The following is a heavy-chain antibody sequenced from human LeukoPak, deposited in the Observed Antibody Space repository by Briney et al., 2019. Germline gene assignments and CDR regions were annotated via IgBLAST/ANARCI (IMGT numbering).Heavy chain of an antibody. CDR3: ARDIGVGYYFDY. J-gene: IGHJ4*02. CDR2: ISSSSSYI. D-gene: IGHD6-19*01. V-gene: IGHV3-21*01. CDR1: GFTFSSYS. Sequence: GGSLRLSCAASGFTFSSYSMNWVRQAPRKGLEWVSSISSSSSYIYYADSVKGRFTISSDNAKNSLYLQMNSLRAEDTAVYYCARDIGVGYYFDYWGQGTLVTVSS.